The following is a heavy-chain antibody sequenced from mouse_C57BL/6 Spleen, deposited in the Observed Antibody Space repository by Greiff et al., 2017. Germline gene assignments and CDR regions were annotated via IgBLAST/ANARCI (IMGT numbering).Heavy chain of an antibody. CDR3: AREEGNYYFDY. Sequence: VQLQQPGAELVKPGASVKLSCKASGYTFTSYWMHWVKQRPGQGLEWIGMIHPNSGSTNYNEKFKSKATLTVDKSSSTAYMQLSSLTSEDSAVYYCAREEGNYYFDYWGQGTTLTVSA. V-gene: IGHV1-64*01. J-gene: IGHJ2*01. D-gene: IGHD2-1*01. CDR1: GYTFTSYW. CDR2: IHPNSGST.